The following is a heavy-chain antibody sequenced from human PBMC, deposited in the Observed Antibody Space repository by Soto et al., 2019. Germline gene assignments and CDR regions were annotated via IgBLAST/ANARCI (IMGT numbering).Heavy chain of an antibody. CDR3: ARIYGSGSYSPSSYYFDY. V-gene: IGHV4-30-4*01. CDR1: GGSISSGDYY. Sequence: PSETLSLTCTVSGGSISSGDYYWSWIRQPPGKGLEWIGYIYYSGSTYYNPSLKSRVTISVDTSKNQFSLKLSSVTAADTAVYYCARIYGSGSYSPSSYYFDYWGQGTLVTVSS. D-gene: IGHD3-10*01. J-gene: IGHJ4*02. CDR2: IYYSGST.